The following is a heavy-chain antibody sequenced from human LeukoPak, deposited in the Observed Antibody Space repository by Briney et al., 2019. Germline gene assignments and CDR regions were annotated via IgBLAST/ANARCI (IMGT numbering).Heavy chain of an antibody. CDR3: ARRTGRQLVKSYYYYYYMDV. CDR1: GGSFSGYY. CDR2: INHSGST. J-gene: IGHJ6*03. V-gene: IGHV4-34*01. D-gene: IGHD6-13*01. Sequence: SETLSLTCAVYGGSFSGYYWSWIRQPPGKGLEWIGEINHSGSTNYNPSLKSRVTISVDTSKNQFSLKLSSVTAADTAVYYCARRTGRQLVKSYYYYYYMDVWGKGTTVTISS.